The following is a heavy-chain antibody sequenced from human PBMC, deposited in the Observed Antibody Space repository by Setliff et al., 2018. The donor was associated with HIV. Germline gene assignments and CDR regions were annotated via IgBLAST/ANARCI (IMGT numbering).Heavy chain of an antibody. CDR2: FDPQDGET. V-gene: IGHV1-24*01. D-gene: IGHD6-13*01. CDR1: GYTLSELS. J-gene: IGHJ4*02. CDR3: ATSDSSWSGLDN. Sequence: ASVKVSCKVYGYTLSELSIHWVRQAPGKGLEWMGYFDPQDGETVYAQKFQGRVTLTEDTSTGTAYMELSGLRSEDTAVYYCATSDSSWSGLDNWGQGNLVTVSS.